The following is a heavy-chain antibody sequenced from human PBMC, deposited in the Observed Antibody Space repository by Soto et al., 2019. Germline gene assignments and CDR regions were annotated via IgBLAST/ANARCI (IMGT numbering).Heavy chain of an antibody. Sequence: QVQLVQSGAEVKKPGSSVKVSCKASGGTFSSYAISWVRQAPGQGLEWMGGIIPIFSTANYAQKFQGRVTITADESTSTAYIELSSLRSEDPAVDYCARDYYVSPAPTDYWGQGTLVTVSS. CDR3: ARDYYVSPAPTDY. J-gene: IGHJ4*02. CDR2: IIPIFSTA. CDR1: GGTFSSYA. V-gene: IGHV1-69*12. D-gene: IGHD3-10*02.